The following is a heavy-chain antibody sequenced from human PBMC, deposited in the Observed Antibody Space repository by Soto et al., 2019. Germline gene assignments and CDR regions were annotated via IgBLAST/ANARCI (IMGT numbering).Heavy chain of an antibody. CDR3: AKDIYDILPVERWRAFDI. J-gene: IGHJ3*02. D-gene: IGHD3-9*01. CDR2: IRGSGGST. CDR1: GFTFSSYA. Sequence: EVQLLESGGGLVQPGGSLRLSCAASGFTFSSYAMSWVRQAPGKGLEWVSAIRGSGGSTYYADSVKGRFTISRDNPKNTLYLQMNSLRAEDTAVYYCAKDIYDILPVERWRAFDIWGQGTMVTVSS. V-gene: IGHV3-23*01.